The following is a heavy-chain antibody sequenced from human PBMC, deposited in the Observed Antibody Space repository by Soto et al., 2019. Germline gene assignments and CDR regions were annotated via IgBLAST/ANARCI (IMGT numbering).Heavy chain of an antibody. J-gene: IGHJ4*02. V-gene: IGHV4-4*02. CDR2: IHHSGST. Sequence: QMQLQESGPGLVKPSETLSLTCAVSSASIITEQRWTWVRQPPGKGLEWIGEIHHSGSTNNNPSLRGRATVSVDKSKIPVSLNRSAVTAADTALYYGARSFGWYAIDHWGQGALVIVSS. D-gene: IGHD6-19*01. CDR3: ARSFGWYAIDH. CDR1: SASIITEQR.